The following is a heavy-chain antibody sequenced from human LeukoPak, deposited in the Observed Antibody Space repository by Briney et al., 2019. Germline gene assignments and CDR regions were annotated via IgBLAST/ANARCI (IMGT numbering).Heavy chain of an antibody. V-gene: IGHV1-46*01. CDR3: ARDRIMGYSRTWGYGMDV. J-gene: IGHJ6*02. D-gene: IGHD2-15*01. Sequence: ASVTVSCKASGYTFTSYYMHWVRQAPGQGLEWMGIINPSGGSTSYAQKFQGRLTMTRDTSTSTVYMELSSLRSEDTAVYYCARDRIMGYSRTWGYGMDVWGQGTTVTVSS. CDR2: INPSGGST. CDR1: GYTFTSYY.